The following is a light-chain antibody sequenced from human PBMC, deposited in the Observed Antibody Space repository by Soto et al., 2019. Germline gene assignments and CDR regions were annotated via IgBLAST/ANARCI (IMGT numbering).Light chain of an antibody. J-gene: IGLJ2*01. CDR1: RSNIGGYA. CDR2: SNN. CDR3: AAWDDSLNGVI. Sequence: QPVLTQPPSASGTPGQRVTISCSGSRSNIGGYAVNWYQQVPGTAPKLLMYSNNQRPSGVPDRFSGSRSGTSASLAISGLQSDDEADYYCAAWDDSLNGVIFGGGTKLTVL. V-gene: IGLV1-44*01.